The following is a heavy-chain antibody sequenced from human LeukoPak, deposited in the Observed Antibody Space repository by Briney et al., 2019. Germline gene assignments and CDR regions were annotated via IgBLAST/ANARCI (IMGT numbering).Heavy chain of an antibody. V-gene: IGHV1-69*13. CDR3: ARPYYDSSGYFDY. D-gene: IGHD3-22*01. CDR1: GYTFTSYG. CDR2: IIPIFGTA. J-gene: IGHJ4*02. Sequence: SVKVSCKASGYTFTSYGISWVRQAPGQGLEWMGGIIPIFGTANYAQKFQGRVTITADESTSTAYMELSSLRSEDTAVYYCARPYYDSSGYFDYWGQGTLVTVSS.